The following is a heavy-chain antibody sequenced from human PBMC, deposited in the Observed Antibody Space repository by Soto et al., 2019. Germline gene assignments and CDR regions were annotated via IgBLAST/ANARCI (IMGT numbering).Heavy chain of an antibody. CDR1: GFTFSSYA. CDR2: ISSSSSYI. D-gene: IGHD3-10*01. J-gene: IGHJ3*02. V-gene: IGHV3-21*01. Sequence: GGSLRLSCAASGFTFSSYAMSWVRQAPGKGLEWVSTISSSSSYIYYADSVKGRFTISRDNAKNSLYLQMNSLRAEDTAVYYCARAAREFNYYGSGSYYKTHAFDIWGQGTMVTVSS. CDR3: ARAAREFNYYGSGSYYKTHAFDI.